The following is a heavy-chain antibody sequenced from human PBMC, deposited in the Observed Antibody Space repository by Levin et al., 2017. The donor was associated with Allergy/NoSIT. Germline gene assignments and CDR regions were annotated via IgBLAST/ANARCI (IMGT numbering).Heavy chain of an antibody. CDR1: GGSFSGYY. CDR2: INHSGST. D-gene: IGHD3-3*01. CDR3: ARVGAAVDY. V-gene: IGHV4-34*01. J-gene: IGHJ4*02. Sequence: GSLRLSCAVYGGSFSGYYWSWIRQPPGKGLEWIGEINHSGSTNYNPSLKSRVTISVDTSKNQFSLKLSSVTAADTAVYYCARVGAAVDYWGQGTLVTVSS.